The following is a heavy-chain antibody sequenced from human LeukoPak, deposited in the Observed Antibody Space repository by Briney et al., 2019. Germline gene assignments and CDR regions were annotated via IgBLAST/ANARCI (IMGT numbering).Heavy chain of an antibody. CDR1: GYSFTTYG. Sequence: ASVKVSCKASGYSFTTYGFSWMRQAPGQGLEWMRIIAYNGNTYYAENLQGRVTMTTDSSTNTAYMELRNLRSDDTAVYYCARYSSSWYLYDYWGQGALVTVSS. V-gene: IGHV1-18*01. CDR3: ARYSSSWYLYDY. J-gene: IGHJ4*02. CDR2: IIAYNGNT. D-gene: IGHD6-13*01.